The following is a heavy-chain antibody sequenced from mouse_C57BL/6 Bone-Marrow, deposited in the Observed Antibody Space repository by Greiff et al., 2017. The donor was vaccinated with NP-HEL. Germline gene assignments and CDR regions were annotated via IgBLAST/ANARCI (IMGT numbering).Heavy chain of an antibody. V-gene: IGHV6-3*01. CDR1: GFTFSNYW. J-gene: IGHJ1*03. Sequence: EVMLVESGGGLVQPGGSMKLSCVASGFTFSNYWMNWVRQSPAKGLEWVAQINLKSDNYATHYAESVIGRFTIARDDSKSSVYLQMNNLRAEDTGIYYCTGPGFDVWGTGTTVTVSS. CDR2: INLKSDNYAT. CDR3: TGPGFDV.